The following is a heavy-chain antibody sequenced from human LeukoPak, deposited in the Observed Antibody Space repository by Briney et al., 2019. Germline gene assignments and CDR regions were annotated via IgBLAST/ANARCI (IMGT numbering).Heavy chain of an antibody. CDR3: ARGVSCGVDY. Sequence: ASVTVSCKASGYTFTNYDINWVRQATGQGLEWLGWVSTDSGNSDSAQKFQGRITLTRDTSISTVFLELRNLRSDDTAVYYCARGVSCGVDYWGQGTLVTVSS. V-gene: IGHV1-8*02. D-gene: IGHD2-21*01. J-gene: IGHJ4*02. CDR2: VSTDSGNS. CDR1: GYTFTNYD.